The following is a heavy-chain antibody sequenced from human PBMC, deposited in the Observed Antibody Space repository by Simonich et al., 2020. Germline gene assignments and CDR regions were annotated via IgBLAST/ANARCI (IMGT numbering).Heavy chain of an antibody. Sequence: EVQLVESGGGLVQPGGSLKLSCAASGFTFSGSAMHWVLQGPGKGLEWVGRIRSKANSYATAYASSVKGRFTISRDDSKNTAYLQRNSLKTEDTAVYYCTRFDYYGSGSYYFDYWGQGTLVTVSS. CDR1: GFTFSGSA. D-gene: IGHD3-10*01. J-gene: IGHJ4*02. CDR3: TRFDYYGSGSYYFDY. V-gene: IGHV3-73*02. CDR2: IRSKANSYAT.